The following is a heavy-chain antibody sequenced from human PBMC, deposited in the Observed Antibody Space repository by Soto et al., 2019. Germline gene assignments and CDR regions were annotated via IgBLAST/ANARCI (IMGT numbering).Heavy chain of an antibody. CDR2: IYPGDSDT. CDR1: DTTHW. V-gene: IGHV5-51*01. Sequence: RGESLKISCKASDTTHWIGWVRQKPVKGLEWMGIIYPGDSDTKYSPSFQGQVTISVDKSISTAYLHWSSLKASDTATYYCARLVNYYFGMDVWGLGTTVTVSS. CDR3: ARLVNYYFGMDV. J-gene: IGHJ6*02.